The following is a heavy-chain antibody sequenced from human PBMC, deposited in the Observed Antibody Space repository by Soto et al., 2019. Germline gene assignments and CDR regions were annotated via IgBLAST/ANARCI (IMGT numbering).Heavy chain of an antibody. Sequence: QVQLQESGPGLVKPSETLSLTCAVSGESISSYYCMWIRQPPGKGLESIGYLYYGRSANYNPSLKTRVTLSLDTSTNQCSLSLSSMTAADSVSYSCSIRSMAVVPEYWGQGLLVTVSS. CDR3: SIRSMAVVPEY. CDR2: LYYGRSA. V-gene: IGHV4-59*01. D-gene: IGHD3-3*02. CDR1: GESISSYY. J-gene: IGHJ1*01.